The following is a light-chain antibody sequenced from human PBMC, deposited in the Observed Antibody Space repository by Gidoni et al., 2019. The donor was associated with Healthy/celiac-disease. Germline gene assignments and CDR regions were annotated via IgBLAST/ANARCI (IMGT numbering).Light chain of an antibody. Sequence: DLQMTQSPSSLSAAVGDRVTITCPASQDISNYLNWYQQKPGKAPKLLIYDASNLETGVPSRFSGSGSGTDFTFTISSLQPEDIATYYCQQYDNLPFGPGTKVDIK. CDR1: QDISNY. CDR2: DAS. V-gene: IGKV1-33*01. J-gene: IGKJ3*01. CDR3: QQYDNLP.